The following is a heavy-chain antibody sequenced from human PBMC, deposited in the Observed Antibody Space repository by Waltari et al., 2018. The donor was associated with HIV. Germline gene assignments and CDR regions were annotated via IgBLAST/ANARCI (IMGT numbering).Heavy chain of an antibody. J-gene: IGHJ6*02. Sequence: QVTLKESGPVLVKPTETLTLTCTVSGFSLSNARMGVSWIRQPPGKALEWLAHIFSNDEKSYSTSLKGRLTISKDTSKSQVVPTMTNMDPVDTATYYCARGNYDTPDAGGMDVWGQGTTVTVSS. CDR2: IFSNDEK. D-gene: IGHD3-9*01. V-gene: IGHV2-26*01. CDR1: GFSLSNARMG. CDR3: ARGNYDTPDAGGMDV.